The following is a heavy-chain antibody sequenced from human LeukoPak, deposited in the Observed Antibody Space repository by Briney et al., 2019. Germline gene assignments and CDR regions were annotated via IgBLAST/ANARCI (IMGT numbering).Heavy chain of an antibody. Sequence: PGGSLRLSCTVSGFTVSSNSMSWVRQTPGKGLEYVANIESNGGDKYYVDSVKGRFTISRDNAKNSLYLQMNSLRAEDTAVYYCARDPGIVGGTWAFDIGGQGTMVTVSS. CDR2: IESNGGDK. CDR3: ARDPGIVGGTWAFDI. V-gene: IGHV3-7*01. D-gene: IGHD1-26*01. J-gene: IGHJ3*02. CDR1: GFTVSSNS.